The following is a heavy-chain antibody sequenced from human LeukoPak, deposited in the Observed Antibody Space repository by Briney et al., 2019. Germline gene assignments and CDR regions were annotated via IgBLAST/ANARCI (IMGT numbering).Heavy chain of an antibody. CDR3: AKDQGAAAGTFFDY. V-gene: IGHV3-9*01. Sequence: SGRSLRLSCAASGFTFDDYAMHWVRQAPGKGLEWVPGISWNSGSIGYADSVKGRFTISRDNAKNSLYLQMNSLRAEDTALYYCAKDQGAAAGTFFDYWGQGTLVTVSS. CDR2: ISWNSGSI. D-gene: IGHD6-13*01. J-gene: IGHJ4*02. CDR1: GFTFDDYA.